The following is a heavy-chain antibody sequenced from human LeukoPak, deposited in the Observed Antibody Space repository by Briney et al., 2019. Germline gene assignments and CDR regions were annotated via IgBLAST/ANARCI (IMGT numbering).Heavy chain of an antibody. V-gene: IGHV4-4*07. J-gene: IGHJ6*03. Sequence: SETLSLTCTVFGSMYNYYWSWIRQPAGKGLEWIGRIYSSGSTNYNPSLKSRVTISADTSKNQFSLKLSSVTAADTAVYYCANMYGRDSGYYYYYYMDVWGKGTTVTVSS. CDR3: ANMYGRDSGYYYYYYMDV. D-gene: IGHD4-23*01. CDR1: GSMYNYY. CDR2: IYSSGST.